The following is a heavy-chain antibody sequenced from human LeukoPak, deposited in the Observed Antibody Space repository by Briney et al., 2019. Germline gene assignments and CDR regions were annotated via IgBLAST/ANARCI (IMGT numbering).Heavy chain of an antibody. J-gene: IGHJ5*02. CDR2: IYYSGST. V-gene: IGHV4-59*01. CDR3: VRAVGPVGGYDSP. D-gene: IGHD5-12*01. CDR1: GGSFSSYY. Sequence: SETLSLTCTVSGGSFSSYYWSWIRQPPGKGLEWIGYIYYSGSTNYNPSLKSRVTISLDTSKNQFSLKLSPVTAADTAVYYCVRAVGPVGGYDSPWGQGTLVTVSS.